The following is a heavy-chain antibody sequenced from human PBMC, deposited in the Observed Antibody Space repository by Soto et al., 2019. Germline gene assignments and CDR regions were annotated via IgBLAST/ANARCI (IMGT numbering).Heavy chain of an antibody. CDR2: SRSKARGYTT. Sequence: EVQLVESGGGLVQPGGSLRLSCAASGFTFSDHHIDWVRQAPGKGLEWVGRSRSKARGYTTEYAPSVQGRFTISRDASKSSPVLEIYSLTNDDTAMYYRVRDDSRADPSAFDLSGQGTMVTVSS. CDR3: VRDDSRADPSAFDL. J-gene: IGHJ3*01. D-gene: IGHD2-21*02. V-gene: IGHV3-72*01. CDR1: GFTFSDHH.